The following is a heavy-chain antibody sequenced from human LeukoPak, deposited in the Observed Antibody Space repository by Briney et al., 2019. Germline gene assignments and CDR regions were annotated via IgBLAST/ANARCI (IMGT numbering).Heavy chain of an antibody. J-gene: IGHJ4*02. CDR1: GFTFSSYG. Sequence: PGGSLRLSCAASGFTFSSYGMHWVRQAPGKGLEWVAVIWYDGSNKYYADSVKGRFTISRDNSKNTLYLQMNSLRAEDTAVYYCARERYSSGWYILDYWGQGTLVTVSS. CDR2: IWYDGSNK. V-gene: IGHV3-33*01. CDR3: ARERYSSGWYILDY. D-gene: IGHD6-19*01.